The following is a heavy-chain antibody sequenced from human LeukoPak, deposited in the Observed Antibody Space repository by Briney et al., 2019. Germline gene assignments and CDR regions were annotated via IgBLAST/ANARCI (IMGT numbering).Heavy chain of an antibody. V-gene: IGHV4-34*01. J-gene: IGHJ3*01. D-gene: IGHD6-19*01. CDR2: INYGGST. CDR1: EMSFSAYY. CDR3: ARGCPPSSCSRGSHAFDV. Sequence: PSETLSLTCAVSEMSFSAYYWNWVRQSPGKGLEWIGEINYGGSTKYTPSLEGRGTILIDTSKNQFSLKLTSVTAADTAVYYCARGCPPSSCSRGSHAFDVWGQGTMVTVSS.